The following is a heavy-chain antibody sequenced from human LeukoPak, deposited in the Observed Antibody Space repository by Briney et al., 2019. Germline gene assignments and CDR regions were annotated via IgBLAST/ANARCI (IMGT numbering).Heavy chain of an antibody. V-gene: IGHV3-21*01. CDR1: GFTFGSYA. CDR2: ISSSSSYI. J-gene: IGHJ4*02. CDR3: ARDSSGYDQGYFDY. D-gene: IGHD5-12*01. Sequence: GGSLRLSCAASGFTFGSYAMTWVRQAPGKGLEWVSSISSSSSYIYYADSVKGRFTISRDNAKNSLYLQMNSLRAEDTAVYYCARDSSGYDQGYFDYWGREPWSPSPQ.